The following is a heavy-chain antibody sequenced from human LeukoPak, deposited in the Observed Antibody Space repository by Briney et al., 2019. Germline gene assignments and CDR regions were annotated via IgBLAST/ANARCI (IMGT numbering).Heavy chain of an antibody. CDR3: ARRRSLGGPIGY. CDR2: INRSGST. D-gene: IGHD3-16*01. J-gene: IGHJ4*02. Sequence: TPSETLSLTCGVYGGSFSGYYWSWIRQPPGKGLEWIGEINRSGSTNYNPSLKSRVSMSLAMSKNQFSLNLNSVTAADTALYYCARRRSLGGPIGYWGQGTLVTVSS. CDR1: GGSFSGYY. V-gene: IGHV4-34*01.